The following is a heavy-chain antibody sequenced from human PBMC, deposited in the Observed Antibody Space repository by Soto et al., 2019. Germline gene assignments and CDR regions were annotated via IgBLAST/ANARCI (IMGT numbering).Heavy chain of an antibody. CDR3: ARSVAVPGAHIDY. V-gene: IGHV4-59*01. Sequence: SETLSLTCSVSGGSLSGSYWSWIRQSPGKGLEWLGYVYYTGRTNYSPSLRSRVSISVDTSKNEFSLRLSSVTAADTAVYFCARSVAVPGAHIDYWGQGTQVTVSS. D-gene: IGHD6-19*01. CDR2: VYYTGRT. J-gene: IGHJ4*02. CDR1: GGSLSGSY.